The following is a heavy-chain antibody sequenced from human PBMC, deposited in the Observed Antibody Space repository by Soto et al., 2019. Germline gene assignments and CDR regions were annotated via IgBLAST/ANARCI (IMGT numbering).Heavy chain of an antibody. D-gene: IGHD3-22*01. J-gene: IGHJ4*02. CDR2: IDPSDSQT. Sequence: PGESLKISCKGSGYSFAGYWITWVRQKPGKGLEWMGRIDPSDSQTYYSPSFRGHVAISATKSITTVFLQWSSLRASDTAMYYCARQIYDSDTGPNFQYYFDSWGQGTPVTVSS. CDR3: ARQIYDSDTGPNFQYYFDS. CDR1: GYSFAGYW. V-gene: IGHV5-10-1*01.